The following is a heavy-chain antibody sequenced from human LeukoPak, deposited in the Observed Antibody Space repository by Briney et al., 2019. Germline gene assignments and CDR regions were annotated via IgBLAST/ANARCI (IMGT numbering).Heavy chain of an antibody. CDR3: ARGYYYDSSGYYQYYFDY. V-gene: IGHV4-39*07. CDR1: GGSISSGDYY. CDR2: IDHSGST. D-gene: IGHD3-22*01. J-gene: IGHJ4*02. Sequence: PSETLSLTCTVSGGSISSGDYYWSWIRQPPGKGLEWIGEIDHSGSTNYNPSLKSRVTISVDTSKNQFSLKLSSVTAADTAVYYCARGYYYDSSGYYQYYFDYWGQGTLVTVSS.